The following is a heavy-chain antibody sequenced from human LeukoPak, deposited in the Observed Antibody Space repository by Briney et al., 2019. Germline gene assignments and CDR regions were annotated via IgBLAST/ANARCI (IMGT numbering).Heavy chain of an antibody. CDR3: ASSLENTIFGVYYYYGMDV. Sequence: GGSLRLSCAASGFTVSSNCMSWVRQAPGKGLEWVSVIYSGGSTYYADSVKGRFTISRDNSKNTLYLQMNSLRAEDTAVYYCASSLENTIFGVYYYYGMDVWGQGTTVTVSS. CDR1: GFTVSSNC. V-gene: IGHV3-66*01. J-gene: IGHJ6*02. D-gene: IGHD3-3*01. CDR2: IYSGGST.